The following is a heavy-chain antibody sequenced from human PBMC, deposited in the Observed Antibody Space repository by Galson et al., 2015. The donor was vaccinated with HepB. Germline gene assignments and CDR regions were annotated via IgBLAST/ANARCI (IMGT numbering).Heavy chain of an antibody. J-gene: IGHJ5*02. Sequence: SLRLSCAASGFSISSYWMHWVRQAPGKGLVWVSRINSDGSITNYADSVKGRFTISRDNAKNTLFLQMNSLRAEDTAVYYFQVVTLSWGQGTLVTVSS. CDR3: QVVTLS. CDR2: INSDGSIT. D-gene: IGHD3-22*01. CDR1: GFSISSYW. V-gene: IGHV3-74*01.